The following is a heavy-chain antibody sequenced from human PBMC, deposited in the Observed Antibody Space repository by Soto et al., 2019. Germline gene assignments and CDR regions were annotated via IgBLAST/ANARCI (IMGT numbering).Heavy chain of an antibody. CDR1: GGSISSGGYY. V-gene: IGHV4-31*03. J-gene: IGHJ4*02. CDR3: ARVRIVVVPAAEYYFDY. CDR2: IYYSGST. D-gene: IGHD2-2*01. Sequence: SETLSLTCTVSGGSISSGGYYWSWIRQHPGKGLEWIGYIYYSGSTYYNPSLKSRVTISVDTSKNQFSLKLSSVTAADTAVYYCARVRIVVVPAAEYYFDYWGQGTLVTVSS.